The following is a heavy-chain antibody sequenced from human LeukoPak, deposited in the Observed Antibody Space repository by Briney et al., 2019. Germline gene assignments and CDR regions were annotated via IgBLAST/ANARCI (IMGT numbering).Heavy chain of an antibody. CDR2: INPSGGST. CDR3: AREVYSGSYGPDLNHYMDV. J-gene: IGHJ6*03. Sequence: ASVKVSCKASGYTFTSYYMHWVRQAPGQGLEWMGIINPSGGSTSYAQKFQGRVTMTRDMSTSTVYMELSSLRSEDTAVYYCAREVYSGSYGPDLNHYMDVWGKGTTVTVSS. V-gene: IGHV1-46*01. D-gene: IGHD1-26*01. CDR1: GYTFTSYY.